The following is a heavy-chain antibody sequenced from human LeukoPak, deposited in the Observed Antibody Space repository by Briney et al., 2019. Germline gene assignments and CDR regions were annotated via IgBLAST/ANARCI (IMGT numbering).Heavy chain of an antibody. V-gene: IGHV3-74*01. Sequence: GGSLRLSCAASGFTFRDYWMHWVRQAPGKGLVWVSRIKTDGSSTSYADSVKGRFTISRDNSKNTLYLQMNSLRAEDTAVYYCARAKIVVVINDAFDIWGQGTMVTVSS. CDR3: ARAKIVVVINDAFDI. CDR1: GFTFRDYW. CDR2: IKTDGSST. D-gene: IGHD3-22*01. J-gene: IGHJ3*02.